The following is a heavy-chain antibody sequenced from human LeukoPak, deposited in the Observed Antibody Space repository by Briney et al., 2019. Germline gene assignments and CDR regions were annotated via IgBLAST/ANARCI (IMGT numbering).Heavy chain of an antibody. D-gene: IGHD3-10*01. J-gene: IGHJ3*02. V-gene: IGHV3-23*01. CDR3: ATTTLWNWLFDI. CDR2: ISGSGGST. CDR1: GFTFSSYS. Sequence: PGGSLRLSCAASGFTFSSYSMSWVRQAPGKGLEWVSAISGSGGSTYYADSVKGRFTISRDNSKNTLYLQMNSLRAEDTAVYYCATTTLWNWLFDIWGQGTMVTVSS.